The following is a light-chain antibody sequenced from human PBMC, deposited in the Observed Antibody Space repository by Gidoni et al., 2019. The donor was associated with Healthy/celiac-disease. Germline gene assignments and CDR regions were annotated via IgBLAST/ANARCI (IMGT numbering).Light chain of an antibody. Sequence: SPSSVSASVGDRVTITCRASQGISSWLDWYQQKPGKAPKLLIYAASSLQSGVPSRFSGSGSGTDFTLTISSLQPEDFATYYCQQANSFPWTFGQGTKVEIK. CDR1: QGISSW. J-gene: IGKJ1*01. CDR2: AAS. CDR3: QQANSFPWT. V-gene: IGKV1-12*01.